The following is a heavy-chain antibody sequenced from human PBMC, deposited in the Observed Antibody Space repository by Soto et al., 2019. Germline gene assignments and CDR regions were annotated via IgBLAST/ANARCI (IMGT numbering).Heavy chain of an antibody. CDR1: GGSFSGYY. Sequence: QVQLQQWGAGLLKPSETLSLTCAVYGGSFSGYYWSWIRQPPGKGLEWIGEINHSGSTNYNPSLKSRVTISVDTSKNQFSLKLSSVTAADTAVYYCARGRPRLQYVPGSVWFDPWGQGTLVTVSS. V-gene: IGHV4-34*01. CDR2: INHSGST. D-gene: IGHD4-4*01. J-gene: IGHJ5*02. CDR3: ARGRPRLQYVPGSVWFDP.